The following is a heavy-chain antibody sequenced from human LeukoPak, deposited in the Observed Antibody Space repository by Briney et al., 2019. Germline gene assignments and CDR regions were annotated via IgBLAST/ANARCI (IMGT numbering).Heavy chain of an antibody. CDR1: GGSFSGYY. Sequence: SETLSLTCAVYGGSFSGYYWSWIRQPPGKGLEWIGEINHSGSTNYNPSLKGRVTISVDTSKNQFSLKLSSVTAADTAVYYCARPLRYCSGGSCYANSRYYYYMDVWGKGTTVTISS. CDR3: ARPLRYCSGGSCYANSRYYYYMDV. D-gene: IGHD2-15*01. CDR2: INHSGST. V-gene: IGHV4-34*01. J-gene: IGHJ6*03.